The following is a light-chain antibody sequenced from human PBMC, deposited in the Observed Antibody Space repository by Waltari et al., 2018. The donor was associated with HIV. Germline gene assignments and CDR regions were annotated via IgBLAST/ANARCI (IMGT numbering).Light chain of an antibody. CDR2: DNS. V-gene: IGLV1-51*01. CDR1: SSNIGNNF. Sequence: QSVLTQPPSVSAAPGQKVAISCSGSSSNIGNNFVSWYQQLPGTAPKLLIYDNSKRPSGTPDRFSGSKSGTSATLGITGLQTGDEADYYCGSWDSSLSSAVFGGGTKLTVL. CDR3: GSWDSSLSSAV. J-gene: IGLJ2*01.